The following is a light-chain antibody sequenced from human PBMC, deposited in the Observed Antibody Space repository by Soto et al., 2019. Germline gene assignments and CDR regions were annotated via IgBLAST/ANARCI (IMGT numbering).Light chain of an antibody. CDR3: QQYGSSPPIT. Sequence: EIVLTQSPGTLSLSRGERATLSCRASQSVSSSYLAWYQQKPGQAPRLLIYGASSRATGIPDRFSGSGSGTDFTLTISRLEPEDSAVYYCQQYGSSPPITFGQGTRLEIK. V-gene: IGKV3-20*01. CDR2: GAS. CDR1: QSVSSSY. J-gene: IGKJ5*01.